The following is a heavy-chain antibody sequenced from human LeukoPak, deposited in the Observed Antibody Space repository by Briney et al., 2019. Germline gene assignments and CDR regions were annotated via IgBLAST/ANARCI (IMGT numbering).Heavy chain of an antibody. D-gene: IGHD1-26*01. V-gene: IGHV3-30-3*01. Sequence: GGSLRLSCAASGFTVSSNYMSWVRQAPGKGLEWVAVISYDGSNKYYADSVKGRFTISRDNSKNTLYLQMNSLRAEDTAVYYCAREARGTTRYYFDYWGQGTLVTVSS. CDR2: ISYDGSNK. CDR1: GFTVSSNY. J-gene: IGHJ4*02. CDR3: AREARGTTRYYFDY.